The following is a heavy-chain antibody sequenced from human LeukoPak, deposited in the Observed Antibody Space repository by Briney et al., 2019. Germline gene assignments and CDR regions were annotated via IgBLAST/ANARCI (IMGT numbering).Heavy chain of an antibody. CDR3: ARDPRPGYDILTGYYRYGMDV. V-gene: IGHV3-33*01. Sequence: PGRSLRLSCAASGFTFSSYGMHWVRQAPGEGLEWVAVIWYDGSNNYYADSVKGRFTISRDNSKNTLYLQMNSLRAEDTAVYYCARDPRPGYDILTGYYRYGMDVWGKGTTVTVSS. D-gene: IGHD3-9*01. CDR1: GFTFSSYG. J-gene: IGHJ6*04. CDR2: IWYDGSNN.